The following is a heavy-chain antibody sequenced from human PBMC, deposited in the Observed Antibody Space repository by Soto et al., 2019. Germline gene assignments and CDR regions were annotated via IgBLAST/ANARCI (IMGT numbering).Heavy chain of an antibody. CDR2: IYYSGST. D-gene: IGHD2-2*01. V-gene: IGHV4-30-4*01. CDR1: GGSISSGDYY. Sequence: CTVSGGSISSGDYYWSWIRQPPGKGLEWIGYIYYSGSTYYNPSLKSRVTISVDTSKNQFSLKLSSVTAADTAVYYCARDLACSSTSCQGYYYYYGMDVWGQGTTVTVSS. J-gene: IGHJ6*02. CDR3: ARDLACSSTSCQGYYYYYGMDV.